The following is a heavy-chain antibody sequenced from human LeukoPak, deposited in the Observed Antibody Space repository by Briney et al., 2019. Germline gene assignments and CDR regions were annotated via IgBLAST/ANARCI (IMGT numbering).Heavy chain of an antibody. CDR1: GFSVGDNY. J-gene: IGHJ6*02. CDR3: ARDQKWEVQEDNFIYYYYGMDV. CDR2: IYSSGEI. Sequence: GGSLRLSCAAAGFSVGDNYMSWVRQAPGKGLEWVSVIYSSGEIYYIESVEGRFTISRDNSKNILYLQMNTLRAEDTAVYYCARDQKWEVQEDNFIYYYYGMDVWGQGTTVTVSS. V-gene: IGHV3-53*01. D-gene: IGHD1-26*01.